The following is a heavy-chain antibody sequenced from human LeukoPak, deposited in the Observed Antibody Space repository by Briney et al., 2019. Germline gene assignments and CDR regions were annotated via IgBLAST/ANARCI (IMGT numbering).Heavy chain of an antibody. D-gene: IGHD6-19*01. CDR2: IYPGDSDT. J-gene: IGHJ3*02. CDR3: ARTGYSSGWYGGFDI. V-gene: IGHV5-51*01. CDR1: GYSFTNYW. Sequence: GESLKISCKGFGYSFTNYWIGWVRQMPGKGLEWLGSIYPGDSDTRYSPSFQGQVTISADKSISTAYLQWSTLKASDTAMYYCARTGYSSGWYGGFDIWGQGTLVTVSS.